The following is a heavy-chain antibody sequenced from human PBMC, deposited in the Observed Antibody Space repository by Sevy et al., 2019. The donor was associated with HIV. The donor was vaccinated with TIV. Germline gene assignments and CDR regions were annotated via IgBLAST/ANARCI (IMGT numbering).Heavy chain of an antibody. D-gene: IGHD6-13*01. V-gene: IGHV4-59*13. Sequence: SETLSLTCTVSGGSISYYYWTWIRQPPGKGLEWIGYIYDSGRTNYNPSLKSRVTISVDTSKNQFSLKLSSVTAADTAAYYCAREGFTSSSFGWFDPWGQGTLVTVSS. CDR2: IYDSGRT. CDR1: GGSISYYY. CDR3: AREGFTSSSFGWFDP. J-gene: IGHJ5*02.